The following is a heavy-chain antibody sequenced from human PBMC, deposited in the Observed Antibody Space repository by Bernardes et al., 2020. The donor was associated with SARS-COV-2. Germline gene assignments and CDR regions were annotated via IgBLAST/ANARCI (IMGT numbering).Heavy chain of an antibody. J-gene: IGHJ1*01. Sequence: SETLSLTCTVSGVSIKNYYWSWVRQPPGKGLEWIGYIYYSGSTNYNPSLKSRVTQRITARKCNQSLKRAGQASVKVSCKVSGYTLTELSMHW. CDR1: GVSIKNYY. V-gene: IGHV4-59*01. D-gene: IGHD5-18*01. CDR2: IYYSGST. CDR3: GYTLTELSMH.